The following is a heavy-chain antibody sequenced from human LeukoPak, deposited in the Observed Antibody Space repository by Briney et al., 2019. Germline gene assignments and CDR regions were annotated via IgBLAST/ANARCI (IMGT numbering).Heavy chain of an antibody. CDR3: ARVYYSDSSGYYLDF. J-gene: IGHJ4*02. CDR1: GFTFSSYA. Sequence: RSGGSLRLSCAASGFTFSSYAMSWVRQAPGKGLEWTSYVSAAGSSISYADSVKGRFTISRDNAKNTLYLQMSSLRAEDTAIYYCARVYYSDSSGYYLDFWGQGTLVTVSS. CDR2: VSAAGSSI. V-gene: IGHV3-48*03. D-gene: IGHD3-22*01.